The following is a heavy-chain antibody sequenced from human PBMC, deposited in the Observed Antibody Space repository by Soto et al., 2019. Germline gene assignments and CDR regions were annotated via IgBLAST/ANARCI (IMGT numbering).Heavy chain of an antibody. CDR2: ISSSGGST. J-gene: IGHJ3*02. CDR1: GFTFSSYA. V-gene: IGHV3-23*01. D-gene: IGHD2-2*01. Sequence: PGGSLRLSCAASGFTFSSYAMSWVRQAPGKGLEWVSSISSSGGSTYYADSVKGRFTISRDNAKNSLYLQMNSLRAEDTAVYYGARDRGSSRAFDIWGQGTMVTVSS. CDR3: ARDRGSSRAFDI.